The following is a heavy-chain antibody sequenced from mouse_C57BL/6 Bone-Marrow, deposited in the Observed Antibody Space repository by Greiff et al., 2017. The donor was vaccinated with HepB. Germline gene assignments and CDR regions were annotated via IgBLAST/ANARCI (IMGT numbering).Heavy chain of an antibody. V-gene: IGHV5-4*01. CDR3: ARDFYYDGSSYFAY. CDR2: ISDGGSYT. J-gene: IGHJ3*01. D-gene: IGHD1-1*01. Sequence: DVMLVESGGGLVKPGGSLKLSCAASGFTFSSYAMSWVRQTPEKRLEWVATISDGGSYTYYPDNVKGRFTIYRDNAKNNLYLQMSHLKSEDTAMYYCARDFYYDGSSYFAYWGQGTLVTVSA. CDR1: GFTFSSYA.